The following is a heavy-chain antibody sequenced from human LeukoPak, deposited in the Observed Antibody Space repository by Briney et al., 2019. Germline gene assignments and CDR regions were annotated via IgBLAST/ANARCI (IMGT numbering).Heavy chain of an antibody. J-gene: IGHJ3*02. CDR1: GFTFDDYG. CDR2: ISSSSSTI. D-gene: IGHD5-12*01. Sequence: GGSLRLSCAASGFTFDDYGMSWVRQAPGKGLEWVSYISSSSSTIYYADSVKGRFTISRDNAKNSLYLQMNSLRAEDTAVYYCAREWLDAFDIWGQGTMVTVSS. V-gene: IGHV3-48*01. CDR3: AREWLDAFDI.